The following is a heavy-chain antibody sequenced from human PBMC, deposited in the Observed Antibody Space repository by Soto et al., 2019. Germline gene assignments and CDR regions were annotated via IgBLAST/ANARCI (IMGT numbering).Heavy chain of an antibody. Sequence: SETLSLTCTVSGGSISSSSYFWAWIRRPPGKGLGWIGSIDFRGTTYTNPSLESRVTISVDTSKNHFSLKLDSVTAADTALYYCSRRAPEGFDPWGRGTLVTVSS. V-gene: IGHV4-39*02. CDR3: SRRAPEGFDP. J-gene: IGHJ5*02. CDR1: GGSISSSSYF. CDR2: IDFRGTT.